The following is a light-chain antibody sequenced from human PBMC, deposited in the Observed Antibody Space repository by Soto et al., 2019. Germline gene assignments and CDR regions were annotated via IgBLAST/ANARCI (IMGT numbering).Light chain of an antibody. Sequence: QSVLTQPPSVSEAPRQRVTISCSGSNSNIGNNAVNWYQQVPGKAPKLLIYFDDLFSSGVSDRFSASKSGTSASLVISGLQSEDEADYYCSAWDDNLNVVLFGGGTKVTVL. J-gene: IGLJ2*01. CDR2: FDD. CDR3: SAWDDNLNVVL. V-gene: IGLV1-36*01. CDR1: NSNIGNNA.